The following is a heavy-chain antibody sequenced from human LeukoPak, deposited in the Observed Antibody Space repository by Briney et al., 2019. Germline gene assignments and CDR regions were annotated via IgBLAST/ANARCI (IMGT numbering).Heavy chain of an antibody. CDR3: AREGDYGDYGAFDI. Sequence: PSETLSLTCTVSGGSISSSNYYWGWIRQPPGKGLEWIGSIYYSGSTYYNPSLKSRVTISVDTSKNQFSLKLSSVTAADTAVYYCAREGDYGDYGAFDIWGQGTMVTVSS. CDR1: GGSISSSNYY. CDR2: IYYSGST. D-gene: IGHD4-17*01. J-gene: IGHJ3*02. V-gene: IGHV4-39*07.